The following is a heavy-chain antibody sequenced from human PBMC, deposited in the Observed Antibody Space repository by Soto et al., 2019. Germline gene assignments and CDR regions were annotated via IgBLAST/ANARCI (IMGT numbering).Heavy chain of an antibody. Sequence: VQLVESGGGLVQPGGSLRLSCAASGFTVSSNYMSWVRQAPGKGLEWVSVIYSGGSTYYADSVKGRFTISRDNSKNTLYRQMSSVRAEDTAVYYCARDRFDFWSGYAVDYWCQGTLVTVSS. J-gene: IGHJ4*02. V-gene: IGHV3-66*01. CDR3: ARDRFDFWSGYAVDY. CDR1: GFTVSSNY. D-gene: IGHD3-3*01. CDR2: IYSGGST.